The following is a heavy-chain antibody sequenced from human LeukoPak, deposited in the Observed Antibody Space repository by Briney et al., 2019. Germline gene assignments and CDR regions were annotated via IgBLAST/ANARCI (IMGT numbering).Heavy chain of an antibody. CDR3: AREGGFYRPLDY. Sequence: SEPLSLPCGVSGGSVPSTNWWTWARPPPGKGLEWICEVHLDGRTNYKPSLKRRLIMSVDLPENHISMKLTSVTAADRAVYYCAREGGFYRPLDYSGQGTLVTVSS. CDR1: GGSVPSTNW. D-gene: IGHD3-3*01. V-gene: IGHV4-4*02. CDR2: VHLDGRT. J-gene: IGHJ4*02.